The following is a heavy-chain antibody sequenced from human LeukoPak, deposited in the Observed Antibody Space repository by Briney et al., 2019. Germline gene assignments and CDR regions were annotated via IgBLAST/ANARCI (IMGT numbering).Heavy chain of an antibody. CDR1: GYSFTNYP. J-gene: IGHJ4*02. D-gene: IGHD1-26*01. CDR2: ISAGNGNT. V-gene: IGHV1-3*01. Sequence: ASVTVSCKTSGYSFTNYPMHWVRQAPGQRLEWMGWISAGNGNTKYSQNFQGRVTFISNTSATTAFMELSSLRSEDAAVYYCARDSGSGSNDYWGQGTLVTVSS. CDR3: ARDSGSGSNDY.